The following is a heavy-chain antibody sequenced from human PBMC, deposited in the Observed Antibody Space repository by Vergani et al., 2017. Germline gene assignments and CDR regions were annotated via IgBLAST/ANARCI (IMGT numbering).Heavy chain of an antibody. CDR2: IYPGDSDT. Sequence: EVQLVQSGAEVKKPGESLKISCKGSGYSFTSYWIGWVRQMPGKGLEWMGIIYPGDSDTRYSPSFQGQVTISADKSISTAYLQWRSLKASDTAMYYCARVAGTVSKRKNPYYYYYYMDVWGKGTTVTVSS. V-gene: IGHV5-51*01. D-gene: IGHD4-11*01. CDR3: ARVAGTVSKRKNPYYYYYYMDV. J-gene: IGHJ6*03. CDR1: GYSFTSYW.